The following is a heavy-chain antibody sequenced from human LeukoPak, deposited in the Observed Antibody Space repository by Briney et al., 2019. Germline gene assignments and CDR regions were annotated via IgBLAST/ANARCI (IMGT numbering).Heavy chain of an antibody. D-gene: IGHD3-22*01. CDR1: GFTFSSYA. V-gene: IGHV3-21*01. CDR3: ARDPRSGYYYGWFDY. Sequence: GGSLRLSCAASGFTFSSYAMHWVRQAPGKGLEWVSSISSSSSYIYYADSVKGRFTISRDNAKNSLYLQMNSLRAEDTAVYYCARDPRSGYYYGWFDYWGQGTLVTVSS. CDR2: ISSSSSYI. J-gene: IGHJ4*02.